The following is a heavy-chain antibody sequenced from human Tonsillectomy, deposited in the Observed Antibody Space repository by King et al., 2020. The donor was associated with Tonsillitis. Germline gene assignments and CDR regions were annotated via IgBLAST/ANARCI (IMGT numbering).Heavy chain of an antibody. V-gene: IGHV3-64*07. CDR3: ARDSQPLLYYYFYMDV. Sequence: VQLVESGGGLVQPGGSLRLSCAASGFMFNSYAMHWFRQAPGKGLEYVSGISSYGGLTYYVDFVKGSVTYSRDNSTNTLFLPMCSLRAEDMAVYYCARDSQPLLYYYFYMDVWGKGTTVTVSS. CDR2: ISSYGGLT. J-gene: IGHJ6*03. CDR1: GFMFNSYA. D-gene: IGHD2-2*01.